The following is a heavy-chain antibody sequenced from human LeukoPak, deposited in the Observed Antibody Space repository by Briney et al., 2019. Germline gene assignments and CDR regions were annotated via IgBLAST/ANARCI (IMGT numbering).Heavy chain of an antibody. V-gene: IGHV4-34*01. CDR1: GGSFSDYY. Sequence: SETLSLTCAVYGGSFSDYYWSWIRQPPGKGLEWIGEINHSGSTNYNPSLKSRVTISVDTSKNQSSLKLSSVTAADTAVYYCARKASYYYGVDVWGQGTTVTVSS. CDR2: INHSGST. J-gene: IGHJ6*02. CDR3: ARKASYYYGVDV.